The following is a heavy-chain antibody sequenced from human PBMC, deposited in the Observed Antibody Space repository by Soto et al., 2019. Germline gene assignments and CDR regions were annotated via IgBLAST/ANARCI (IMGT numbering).Heavy chain of an antibody. V-gene: IGHV4-59*01. CDR2: IYYSGST. J-gene: IGHJ3*02. CDR1: GGSISSYY. CDR3: ARDSPTSYAFDI. Sequence: SETLSLTCTVSGGSISSYYWSWIRQPPGKGLEWIGYIYYSGSTNYNPSLKSRVTISVDTSKNQFSLKLSSVTAADTAVYYCARDSPTSYAFDIWGQGTMVTVSS.